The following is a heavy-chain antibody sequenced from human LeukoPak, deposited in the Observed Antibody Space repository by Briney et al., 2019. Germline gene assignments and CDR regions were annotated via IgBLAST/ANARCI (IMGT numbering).Heavy chain of an antibody. Sequence: GRSLRLSCAASGFTFSSYGMHWVRQAPGKGLEWVAFIRYDGSNKYYADSVKGRFTISRDNSKNTLYLQMNSLRAEDTAVYYCAKGNIVVVPAPLDYWGQGTLVTVSS. J-gene: IGHJ4*02. CDR1: GFTFSSYG. CDR2: IRYDGSNK. D-gene: IGHD2-2*01. CDR3: AKGNIVVVPAPLDY. V-gene: IGHV3-30*02.